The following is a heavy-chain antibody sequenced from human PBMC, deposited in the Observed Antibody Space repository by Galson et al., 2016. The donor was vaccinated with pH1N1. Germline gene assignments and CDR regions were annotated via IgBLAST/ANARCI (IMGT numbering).Heavy chain of an antibody. CDR3: AKGGRVGVQGYYYALDV. D-gene: IGHD2-2*01. Sequence: SLRLSCAASGFTFSVFAMCWVRQAPGKGLEWVSGISASGASTHFADSVKGRFTISRDNSKNALYLEMNSLTGEDAAVYYCAKGGRVGVQGYYYALDVWGQGTAVTVSS. CDR1: GFTFSVFA. J-gene: IGHJ6*02. V-gene: IGHV3-23*01. CDR2: ISASGAST.